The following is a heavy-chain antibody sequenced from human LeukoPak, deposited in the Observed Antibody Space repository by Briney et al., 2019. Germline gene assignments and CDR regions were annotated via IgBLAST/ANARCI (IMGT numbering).Heavy chain of an antibody. D-gene: IGHD1-26*01. V-gene: IGHV5-51*01. CDR2: IHPADSDT. CDR3: TMGWRGTYYDPASY. Sequence: GESLKISCKGSGYTFTTKWIGWVRQMPGKGLEWMAIIHPADSDTRYSPSFQGQVSISVDKSISTAYLQWSSLKASDTAMYYCTMGWRGTYYDPASYWSQGTLIIVSS. J-gene: IGHJ4*02. CDR1: GYTFTTKW.